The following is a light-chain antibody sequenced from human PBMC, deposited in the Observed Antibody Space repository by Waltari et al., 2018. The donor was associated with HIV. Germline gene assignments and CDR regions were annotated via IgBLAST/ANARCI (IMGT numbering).Light chain of an antibody. V-gene: IGLV2-11*01. J-gene: IGLJ3*02. CDR1: SSDVGGYDF. Sequence: QSALTQPRSVSGSPGESVTISCTGTSSDVGGYDFVSWYQQSPGKAPKLIIYEVNKRPSGVTDRFSRSKSCNPASLTSSGLQPEDEAAYNCCSYTTMTTLLFGGGTKVTVL. CDR3: CSYTTMTTLL. CDR2: EVN.